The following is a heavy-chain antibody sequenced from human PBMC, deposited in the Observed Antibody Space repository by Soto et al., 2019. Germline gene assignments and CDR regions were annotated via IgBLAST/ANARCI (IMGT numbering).Heavy chain of an antibody. CDR1: GYTLTELS. D-gene: IGHD1-26*01. V-gene: IGHV1-24*01. J-gene: IGHJ4*02. Sequence: ASVKVSCKVSGYTLTELSMQWARQAPGKGLEWKRGFDPEDGETIYAQKFQGRVTMTEDTSTDTAYMKLRSLRTEDTAVNNCATADLYSGSYSYYFDYWGQETLVTVSS. CDR3: ATADLYSGSYSYYFDY. CDR2: FDPEDGET.